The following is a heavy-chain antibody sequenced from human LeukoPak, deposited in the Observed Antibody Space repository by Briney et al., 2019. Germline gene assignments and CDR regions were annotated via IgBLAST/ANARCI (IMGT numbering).Heavy chain of an antibody. J-gene: IGHJ4*02. Sequence: PGGTLRLSCAASGFTFSSYSMNWVRQAPGKGLEWVASISSSGSYIYYADSVKGRFTIFRDNAKNSLYLQMNSLRAGDTAVYYCARVEDFDYWGQGTLVTVSS. CDR1: GFTFSSYS. CDR2: ISSSGSYI. V-gene: IGHV3-21*01. CDR3: ARVEDFDY.